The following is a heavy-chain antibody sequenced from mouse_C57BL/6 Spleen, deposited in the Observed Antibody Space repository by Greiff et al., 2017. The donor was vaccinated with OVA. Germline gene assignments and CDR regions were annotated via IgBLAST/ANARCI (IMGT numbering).Heavy chain of an antibody. Sequence: EVKLQESGPGLVKPSQSLSLTCSVTGYSITSGYFWNWIRQFPGNKLEWMGYISYDGSNNYNPSLKNRISITRDTSKNPLFLKLNSVTTEDTATYYCARGGNIYDYGAWFAYWGQGTLVTVSA. CDR2: ISYDGSN. V-gene: IGHV3-6*01. J-gene: IGHJ3*01. CDR1: GYSITSGYF. CDR3: ARGGNIYDYGAWFAY. D-gene: IGHD2-4*01.